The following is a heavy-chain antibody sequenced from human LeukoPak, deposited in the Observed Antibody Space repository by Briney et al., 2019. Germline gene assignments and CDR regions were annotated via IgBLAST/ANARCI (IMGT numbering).Heavy chain of an antibody. J-gene: IGHJ6*03. CDR2: ISAYNGNT. D-gene: IGHD6-19*01. CDR3: ARTHHQWLVHYYYMDV. Sequence: ASVKVSCKASGYTFTIYGISWVRQAPGQGLEWMGWISAYNGNTNYAQKLQGRVTMTTDTSTSTAYMELRSLRSDDTAVYYCARTHHQWLVHYYYMDVWGKGTTVTVSS. V-gene: IGHV1-18*01. CDR1: GYTFTIYG.